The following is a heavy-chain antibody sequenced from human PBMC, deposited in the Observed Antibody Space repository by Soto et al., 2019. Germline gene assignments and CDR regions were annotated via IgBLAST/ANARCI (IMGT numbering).Heavy chain of an antibody. J-gene: IGHJ4*02. CDR2: ISHDGSNK. Sequence: QVQLVESGGGVVQPGRSLRLSCAASGFTFSSYTMHWVRQAPGKGLEWVAGISHDGSNKDYADSVKGRFTTSRDNSKNPLHLQKIGLIAEDTAVYYCAREWSSSVAAPGFWGQGTLVTVSS. V-gene: IGHV3-30-3*01. D-gene: IGHD6-19*01. CDR3: AREWSSSVAAPGF. CDR1: GFTFSSYT.